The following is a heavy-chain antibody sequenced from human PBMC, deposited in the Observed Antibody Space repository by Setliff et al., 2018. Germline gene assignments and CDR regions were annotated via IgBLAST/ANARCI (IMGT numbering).Heavy chain of an antibody. J-gene: IGHJ6*02. D-gene: IGHD6-19*01. Sequence: GASVKVSCKASGYTFTSYGFSWVRQAPGQGLEWMGWISVYNGKTKYAQKFQGRVTMSTDTSTNTAYMELRSLRSDDTAVYYCARDRPSSSGWYTYYYYGMDVWGQGTTVTVSS. CDR3: ARDRPSSSGWYTYYYYGMDV. CDR1: GYTFTSYG. CDR2: ISVYNGKT. V-gene: IGHV1-18*01.